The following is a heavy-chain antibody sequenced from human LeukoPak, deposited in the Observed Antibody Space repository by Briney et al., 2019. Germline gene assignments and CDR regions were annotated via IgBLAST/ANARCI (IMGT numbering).Heavy chain of an antibody. CDR3: ARDGPVGAGDY. CDR1: GGSISSYY. D-gene: IGHD1-26*01. J-gene: IGHJ4*02. CDR2: IYYSGST. V-gene: IGHV4-59*01. Sequence: SETLSLTCTVSGGSISSYYWSWIRQPPGKGLEWIGYIYYSGSTNYNPSLKSRVTISVDTSKNQFSLKLSSVTAADTAVYYCARDGPVGAGDYWGREPWSPSPQ.